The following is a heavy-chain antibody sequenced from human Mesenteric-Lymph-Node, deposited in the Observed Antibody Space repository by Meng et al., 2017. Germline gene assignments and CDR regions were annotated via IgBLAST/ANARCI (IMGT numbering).Heavy chain of an antibody. V-gene: IGHV3-30*01. J-gene: IGHJ6*02. CDR3: AREGSGWYYYYYYGMDV. D-gene: IGHD6-19*01. Sequence: GESLKISCAASGFTFSSYAMHWVRQAPGKGLEWVAVISYDGSNKYYADSVKGRFTISRDNSKNTLYLQMNSLRAEDTAVYYCAREGSGWYYYYYYGMDVWGQGTTVTVSS. CDR2: ISYDGSNK. CDR1: GFTFSSYA.